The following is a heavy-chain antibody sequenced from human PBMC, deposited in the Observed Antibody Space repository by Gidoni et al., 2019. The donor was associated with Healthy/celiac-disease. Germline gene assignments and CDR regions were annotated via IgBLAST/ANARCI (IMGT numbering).Heavy chain of an antibody. CDR3: ARDRTWFDP. CDR1: GGSLSGYY. Sequence: QVQLPQCGAGLLKPTETLSLTCAHYGGSLSGYYWSWVRQPPGKGLEWIGEINHSGSTNYNPSLKSRVTISVDTSKNQFSLKLGSVTAADTAVYYCARDRTWFDPWGQGTLVTVSS. V-gene: IGHV4-34*01. CDR2: INHSGST. J-gene: IGHJ5*02.